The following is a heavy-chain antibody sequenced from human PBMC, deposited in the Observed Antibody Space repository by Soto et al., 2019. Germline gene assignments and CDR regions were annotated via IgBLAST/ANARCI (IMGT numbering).Heavy chain of an antibody. CDR2: IYHSVST. J-gene: IGHJ4*02. D-gene: IGHD3-10*01. Sequence: SETLSLTCAVSGGSISSSNWWSWVRQPPGKGLEWIGEIYHSVSTNYNPSLKSRVTISVDKSKNQFSLKLSSVTAADTAVYYCAGSRGSGSYYKTRRTIFDYWGQGTLVTVSS. CDR3: AGSRGSGSYYKTRRTIFDY. CDR1: GGSISSSNW. V-gene: IGHV4-4*02.